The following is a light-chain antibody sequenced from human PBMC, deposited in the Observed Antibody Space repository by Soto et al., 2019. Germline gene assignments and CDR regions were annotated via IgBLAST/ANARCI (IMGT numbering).Light chain of an antibody. CDR3: QQYETYCT. CDR2: KAS. CDR1: QSISTW. Sequence: DIQMTQSPSTLSAAVGDRVTITCRASQSISTWLAWYQQKPGKAPKLLIYKASSVESGVPSRFSGSGSGTEFTLTISSLQPDDCATYYCQQYETYCTFGQGTKLEIK. J-gene: IGKJ2*02. V-gene: IGKV1-5*03.